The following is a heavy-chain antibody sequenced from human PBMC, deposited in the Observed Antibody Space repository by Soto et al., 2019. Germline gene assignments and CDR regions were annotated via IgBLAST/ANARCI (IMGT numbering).Heavy chain of an antibody. CDR1: GYTFTSYA. Sequence: ASVKVSCKASGYTFTSYAMHWVRQAPGQRLEWMGWINAGNGNTKYSQKFQGRVTITRDTSASTAYMELSSLRSEDTAVYYCARPGNYGSGSYLYYLDYWGQGTQVTVSS. CDR3: ARPGNYGSGSYLYYLDY. V-gene: IGHV1-3*01. J-gene: IGHJ4*02. CDR2: INAGNGNT. D-gene: IGHD3-10*01.